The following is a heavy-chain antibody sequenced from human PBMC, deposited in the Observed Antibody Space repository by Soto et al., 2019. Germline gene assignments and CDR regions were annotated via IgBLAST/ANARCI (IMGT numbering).Heavy chain of an antibody. J-gene: IGHJ5*02. CDR1: GGSFNNYC. CDR3: ARGDYGQYDAYNWFDP. CDR2: VCPGGRT. Sequence: QVRLQQWGAGLVRPSETLSLTCAVYGGSFNNYCWSWIRQPPGKGLEWIGEVCPGGRTKYSPTLKREVRIAVEGSNNQFSLRLNSVTVADTAVYYCARGDYGQYDAYNWFDPWGQGNLVIVAS. D-gene: IGHD3-10*01. V-gene: IGHV4-34*02.